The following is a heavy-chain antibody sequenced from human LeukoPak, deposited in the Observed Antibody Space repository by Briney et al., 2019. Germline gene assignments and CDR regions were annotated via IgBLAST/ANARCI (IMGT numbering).Heavy chain of an antibody. V-gene: IGHV3-30*02. Sequence: ESGGSLRLSCAASGFTFSSYGMHWVRQAPGKGLEWVAFIRYDGSNKYYADSVKGRFTISRDNSKNTLYLQMNSLRAEDTAVYYCAKDGGGGHQREQWLVPTPGYYFDYWGQGTLVTVSS. D-gene: IGHD6-19*01. CDR3: AKDGGGGHQREQWLVPTPGYYFDY. CDR1: GFTFSSYG. CDR2: IRYDGSNK. J-gene: IGHJ4*02.